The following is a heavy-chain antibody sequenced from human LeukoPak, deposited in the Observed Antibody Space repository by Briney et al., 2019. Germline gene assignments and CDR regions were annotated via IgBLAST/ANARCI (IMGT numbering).Heavy chain of an antibody. D-gene: IGHD5-18*01. CDR3: AREVDTAMVDY. CDR2: ISSSSSYI. J-gene: IGHJ4*02. Sequence: GGSLRLSCAASGFTFSSYSMSWVRQAPGKGLEWVSSISSSSSYIYYADSVKGRFTISRDNAKNSLYLQMNSLRAEDTAVYYCAREVDTAMVDYWGQGTLVTVSS. V-gene: IGHV3-21*01. CDR1: GFTFSSYS.